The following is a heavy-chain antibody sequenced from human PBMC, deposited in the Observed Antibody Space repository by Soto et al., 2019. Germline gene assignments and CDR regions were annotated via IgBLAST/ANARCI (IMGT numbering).Heavy chain of an antibody. CDR1: GFSLSTSGMC. Sequence: SCPTLVNPTQTLTLTCTFSGFSLSTSGMCVSWIRQPPGKALEWLARIDWDDDKYYSTSLKTRLTISKDTSKNQVVLTMTNMDPVDTATYYCARILIAAAGTPFDYWGQGTLVTVSS. D-gene: IGHD6-13*01. CDR2: IDWDDDK. CDR3: ARILIAAAGTPFDY. J-gene: IGHJ4*02. V-gene: IGHV2-70*11.